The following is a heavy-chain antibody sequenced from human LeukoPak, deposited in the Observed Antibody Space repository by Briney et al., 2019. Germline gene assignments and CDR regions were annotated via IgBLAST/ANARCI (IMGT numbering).Heavy chain of an antibody. J-gene: IGHJ5*02. CDR1: GGSISSYY. V-gene: IGHV4-59*08. CDR3: VGYGSGSYRGWFDP. CDR2: IYYSGST. Sequence: PSETLSLTCTVSGGSISSYYWSWIRQPPGKGLEWIGYIYYSGSTNYNPSLKSRVTISADTSKNQVSLKLNSVTAADTAVYYCVGYGSGSYRGWFDPWGQGNLVIVSS. D-gene: IGHD3-10*01.